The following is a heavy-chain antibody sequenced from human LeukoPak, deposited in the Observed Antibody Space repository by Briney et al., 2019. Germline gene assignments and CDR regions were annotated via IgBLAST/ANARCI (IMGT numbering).Heavy chain of an antibody. CDR1: GFTFGDYT. V-gene: IGHV3-49*04. CDR2: VRSTAYGGTS. CDR3: AREFSGTYVGYGMDG. J-gene: IGHJ6*02. D-gene: IGHD1-26*01. Sequence: GGSLRLSCRTSGFTFGDYTMSWVRQAPGKGLEWVGFVRSTAYGGTSEYAASVADRFTMSRDDSRSIAYLQMSSLKIEDTAVYYCAREFSGTYVGYGMDGWGHGTTVTVSS.